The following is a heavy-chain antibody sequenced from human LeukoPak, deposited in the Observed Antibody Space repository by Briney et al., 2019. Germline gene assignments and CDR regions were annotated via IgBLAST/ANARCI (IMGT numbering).Heavy chain of an antibody. CDR3: AKDHDYGDYGPGWFDP. CDR2: ISGSGGST. CDR1: GFTFSSYA. V-gene: IGHV3-23*01. D-gene: IGHD4-17*01. J-gene: IGHJ5*02. Sequence: PGGSLRLSCAASGFTFSSYAMSWVRQAPGKGLEWVSAISGSGGSTYHADSVKGRFTISRDNSKNTLYLQMNSLRAEDTAVYYCAKDHDYGDYGPGWFDPWGQGTLVTVSS.